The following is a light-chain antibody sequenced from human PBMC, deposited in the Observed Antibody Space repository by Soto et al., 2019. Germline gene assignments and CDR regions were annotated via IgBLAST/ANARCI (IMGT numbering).Light chain of an antibody. J-gene: IGKJ1*01. CDR1: QSINVW. Sequence: EIRVNLSAATVSAYKDDRVTINCRASQSINVWLAWYQQKPGKAPKLLIYDASTLDSGVPSRFSGSASGTEFTLTISSLQPDDFGTYYCQQYHRYSTFAQGTKVDI. V-gene: IGKV1-5*01. CDR3: QQYHRYST. CDR2: DAS.